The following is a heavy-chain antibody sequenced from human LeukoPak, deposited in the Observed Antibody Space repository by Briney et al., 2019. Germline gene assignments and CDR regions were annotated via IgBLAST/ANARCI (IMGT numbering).Heavy chain of an antibody. D-gene: IGHD2-15*01. CDR1: GFTFSSYA. V-gene: IGHV3-23*01. Sequence: GGSLRLSCAASGFTFSSYAMNWVRQAPGKGLEWVSVISGSGGSTYYADSVKGRFTISRDNSKNTLYLQMNSLRAEDTAVYYCARGCSGGSCYSSYYYYYMDVWGKGTTVTVSS. CDR3: ARGCSGGSCYSSYYYYYMDV. J-gene: IGHJ6*03. CDR2: ISGSGGST.